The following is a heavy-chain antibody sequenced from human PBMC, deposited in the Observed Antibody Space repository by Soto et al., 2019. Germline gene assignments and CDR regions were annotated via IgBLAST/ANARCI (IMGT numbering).Heavy chain of an antibody. CDR1: GGSISSSSYY. CDR2: IYYSGST. V-gene: IGHV4-39*01. CDR3: ARLNPQGLRYFDY. D-gene: IGHD5-12*01. Sequence: SETLSLTCTVSGGSISSSSYYWGWIRQPPGKGLEWIGSIYYSGSTYYNPSLKSRVTISVDTSKNQFSLKLSSVTAADTAVYYCARLNPQGLRYFDYWSQGTLVTVSS. J-gene: IGHJ4*02.